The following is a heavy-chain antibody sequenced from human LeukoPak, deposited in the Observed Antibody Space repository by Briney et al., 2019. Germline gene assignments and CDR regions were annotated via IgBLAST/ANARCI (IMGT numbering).Heavy chain of an antibody. CDR1: GFTFSSYW. CDR2: IKSDGST. J-gene: IGHJ1*01. Sequence: SGGSLRLSCAASGFTFSSYWMHWVRQAPGKGLVWVSRIKSDGSTNYADSVKGRFTISRDNAKNTVALQMNSLRAEDTGVYYCARAPSEIGGYYPEYLPQWGQGTLVTVSS. D-gene: IGHD3-22*01. V-gene: IGHV3-74*01. CDR3: ARAPSEIGGYYPEYLPQ.